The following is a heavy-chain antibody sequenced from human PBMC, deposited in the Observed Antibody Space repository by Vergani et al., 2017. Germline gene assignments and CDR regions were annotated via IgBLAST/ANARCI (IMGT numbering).Heavy chain of an antibody. CDR3: ARGYYDILTGYYLGVIHSSTTHFDY. J-gene: IGHJ4*02. D-gene: IGHD3-9*01. Sequence: QLQLQESGPGLVKPSETLSLTCTVSGVSIGSNSYYWGWIRQPPGKGLEWIGEINHSGSTNYNPSLKSRVTISVDTSKNQFSLKLSSVTAADTAVYYCARGYYDILTGYYLGVIHSSTTHFDYWGQGSLVTVSS. CDR2: INHSGST. CDR1: GVSIGSNSYY. V-gene: IGHV4-39*07.